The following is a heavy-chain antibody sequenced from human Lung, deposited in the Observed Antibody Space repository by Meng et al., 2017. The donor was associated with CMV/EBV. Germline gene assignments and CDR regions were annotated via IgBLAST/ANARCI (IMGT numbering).Heavy chain of an antibody. CDR1: GYTFTGHF. CDR2: IHPNTGVT. J-gene: IGHJ4*02. V-gene: IGHV1-2*02. CDR3: ARDDNWGPDY. D-gene: IGHD7-27*01. Sequence: SCKASGYTFTGHFMHWVRQAPGQGLEWMGWIHPNTGVTNYAQNFQGRVTMTRDTSIRTLYMELSGLRSDDTAMYYCARDDNWGPDYWGQGTLVTVSS.